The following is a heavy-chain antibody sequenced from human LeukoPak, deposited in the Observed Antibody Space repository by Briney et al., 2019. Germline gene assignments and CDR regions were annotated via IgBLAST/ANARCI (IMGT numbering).Heavy chain of an antibody. CDR3: AKLAAAGTGY. CDR1: GFTVSSSQ. J-gene: IGHJ4*02. Sequence: GGSLRLSCAASGFTVSSSQMTWVRQAPGKGLEWVSVIYSVGSTYYADSVKGRFTISRDNSKNTLYLQMNSLRAEDTAVYYCAKLAAAGTGYWGQGTLVTVSS. CDR2: IYSVGST. V-gene: IGHV3-53*01. D-gene: IGHD6-13*01.